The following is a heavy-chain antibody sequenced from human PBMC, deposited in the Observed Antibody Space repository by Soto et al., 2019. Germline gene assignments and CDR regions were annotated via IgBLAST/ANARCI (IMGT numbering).Heavy chain of an antibody. D-gene: IGHD1-26*01. CDR1: GGTFSSYA. CDR2: VIPIFGRT. J-gene: IGHJ5*02. Sequence: SVKVSCKASGGTFSSYAVNWMRQAPGQGLEWIGGVIPIFGRTNYAQKFQGRVSITADPSTSTVYMNLSSLKSEDTAAYYCARVAQVGSGWFDPWGQGTLVTVS. V-gene: IGHV1-69*13. CDR3: ARVAQVGSGWFDP.